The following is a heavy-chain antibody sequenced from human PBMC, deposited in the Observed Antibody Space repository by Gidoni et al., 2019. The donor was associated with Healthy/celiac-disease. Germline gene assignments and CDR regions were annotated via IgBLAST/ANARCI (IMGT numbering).Heavy chain of an antibody. CDR2: INPNSGGT. Sequence: QVQLVHSGSEVKKPGAAVKVSCKASGYTFTGYYMHWVRQAPGHGLEWMGWINPNSGGTNYAQKFQGRVTMTRDTSISTAYMERSRLRADDTAVYYCARSAYSSGWFDYWGQGTLVTVSS. J-gene: IGHJ5*01. V-gene: IGHV1-2*02. D-gene: IGHD6-19*01. CDR3: ARSAYSSGWFDY. CDR1: GYTFTGYY.